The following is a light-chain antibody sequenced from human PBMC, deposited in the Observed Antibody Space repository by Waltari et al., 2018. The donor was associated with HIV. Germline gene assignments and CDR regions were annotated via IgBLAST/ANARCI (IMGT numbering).Light chain of an antibody. Sequence: QPVLTQPPSVAAAPGHTDTISCSGSTPHLGTSYFSFYPRLPGTAPKLLIYDNSERPSGSPYRFSGSKSGTSATLGITGLQTGDEADYYCGTWDSSLSAVVFGTGTKVTVL. CDR1: TPHLGTSY. CDR3: GTWDSSLSAVV. CDR2: DNS. J-gene: IGLJ1*01. V-gene: IGLV1-51*01.